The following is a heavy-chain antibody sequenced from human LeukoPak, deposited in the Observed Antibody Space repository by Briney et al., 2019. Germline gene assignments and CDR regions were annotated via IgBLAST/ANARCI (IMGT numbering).Heavy chain of an antibody. CDR2: ISGSGLRT. D-gene: IGHD6-19*01. J-gene: IGHJ4*02. Sequence: PGGSLRLSCAASGFTFSSDALSWVRQAPGKGLEWVSLISGSGLRTDYADSVKGRFTISRDNSKNTLYLQMNSLKAEDTAISYCAKHVRTSGWFFDFWGQGTLVTVSS. CDR3: AKHVRTSGWFFDF. CDR1: GFTFSSDA. V-gene: IGHV3-23*01.